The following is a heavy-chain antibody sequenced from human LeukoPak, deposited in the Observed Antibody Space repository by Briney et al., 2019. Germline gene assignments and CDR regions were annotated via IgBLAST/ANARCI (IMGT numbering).Heavy chain of an antibody. J-gene: IGHJ4*02. D-gene: IGHD4-11*01. CDR1: GGSISSISYY. CDR2: IYYSGGT. Sequence: SEALSLTCTVSGGSISSISYYWGWIRQPPGKGLEWIGSIYYSGGTYYNPSLKSRVTISVGTSKNQISLKMSSVTAADTAVYYCARRSMTTVDYWGQGTLVTVSS. V-gene: IGHV4-39*01. CDR3: ARRSMTTVDY.